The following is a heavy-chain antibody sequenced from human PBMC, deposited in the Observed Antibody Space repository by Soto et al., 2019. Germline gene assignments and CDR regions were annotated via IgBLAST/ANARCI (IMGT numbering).Heavy chain of an antibody. J-gene: IGHJ6*02. D-gene: IGHD4-17*01. CDR1: GFTFSTYG. V-gene: IGHV3-33*01. CDR2: IWYDGIDK. CDR3: ARAAVTDYQYHGMDV. Sequence: QVQLVESGGGVVQPGRSLRLSCAASGFTFSTYGMHWVRQAPGKWLEWVAAIWYDGIDKYYAASVKGRFTISRDNSMNTVYLQMRSLGADDTAVYYCARAAVTDYQYHGMDVWGQGTTVTVSS.